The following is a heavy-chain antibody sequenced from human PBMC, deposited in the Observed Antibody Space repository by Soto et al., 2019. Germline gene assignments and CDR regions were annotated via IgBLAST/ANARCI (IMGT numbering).Heavy chain of an antibody. CDR3: ARSWPCSSTSCYAAHYYYGMDV. CDR2: IDPSDSYT. J-gene: IGHJ6*02. V-gene: IGHV5-10-1*01. Sequence: GESLQISCQCSGYRFTSYWISWVRQMPGKGLEWMGRIDPSDSYTNYSPSFQGHVTISAGKSISTAYLQWSSLKASDTAMYYCARSWPCSSTSCYAAHYYYGMDVWGQGTTVTVSS. D-gene: IGHD2-2*01. CDR1: GYRFTSYW.